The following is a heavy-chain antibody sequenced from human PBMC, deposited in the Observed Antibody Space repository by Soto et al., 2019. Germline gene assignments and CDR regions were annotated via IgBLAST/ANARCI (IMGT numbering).Heavy chain of an antibody. Sequence: LETLSLTCAVSGGSISSSSYYWGWIRQPPGKGLEWIGSIYYSGSTYYNPSLKSRVTISVDTSKNQFSLKLSSVTAADTAVYYCARHTYNWNVNYGMDVWGQGTTVTVS. CDR2: IYYSGST. D-gene: IGHD1-1*01. CDR1: GGSISSSSYY. J-gene: IGHJ6*02. CDR3: ARHTYNWNVNYGMDV. V-gene: IGHV4-39*01.